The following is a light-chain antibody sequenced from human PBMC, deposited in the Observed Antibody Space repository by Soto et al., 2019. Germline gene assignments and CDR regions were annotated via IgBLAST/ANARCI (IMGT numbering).Light chain of an antibody. V-gene: IGKV1-5*03. J-gene: IGKJ4*01. Sequence: DIQMTQSASTVSASVGDRVTITCLASQSFGRWLAWYQQKPGKAPKLLIYKASILQSGVPSRFSGSGSGTEFTLTISSLQRDDFATYYCQQYDNYPLTFGGGTKVDI. CDR3: QQYDNYPLT. CDR1: QSFGRW. CDR2: KAS.